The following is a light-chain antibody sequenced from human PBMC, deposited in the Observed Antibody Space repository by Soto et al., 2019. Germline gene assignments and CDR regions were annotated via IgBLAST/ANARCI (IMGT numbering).Light chain of an antibody. CDR1: TGAVTSGHS. Sequence: QAVVTKEPSLTVSPGGTVILTCGSSTGAVTSGHSPYWFQQKPGQAPRPLIYDITNKHSWSPARFSGSLLGGKGALTLSGAQPDDEADFYCLLHYNGARAFGGGTKLTVL. CDR3: LLHYNGARA. J-gene: IGLJ3*02. CDR2: DIT. V-gene: IGLV7-46*01.